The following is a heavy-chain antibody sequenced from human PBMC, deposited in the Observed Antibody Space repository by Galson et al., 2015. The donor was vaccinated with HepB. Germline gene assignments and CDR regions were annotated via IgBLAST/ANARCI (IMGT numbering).Heavy chain of an antibody. Sequence: SLRLSCAASGFTFSGYGMHWVRQAPGKGLEWVAVISYDGSNKYYADSVKGRFTISRDNSKNTLYLQMNSLRAEDTAVYYCAKDRGYRATFDYWGQGTLVTVSS. CDR2: ISYDGSNK. J-gene: IGHJ4*02. D-gene: IGHD2-15*01. CDR3: AKDRGYRATFDY. V-gene: IGHV3-30*18. CDR1: GFTFSGYG.